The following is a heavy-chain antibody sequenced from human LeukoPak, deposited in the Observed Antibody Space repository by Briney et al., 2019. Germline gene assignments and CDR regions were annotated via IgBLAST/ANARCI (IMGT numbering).Heavy chain of an antibody. Sequence: GGSLRLSCAASGFTFSSYSMNWVRQAPGKGLEWVSYISSTSTIYYADSVKGRFTISRDNAKNSLYLQMNSLRAEDTAVYYCARGDIYHYDTSGLDYWGQGTLVTVSS. CDR2: ISSTSTI. D-gene: IGHD3-22*01. J-gene: IGHJ4*02. CDR3: ARGDIYHYDTSGLDY. CDR1: GFTFSSYS. V-gene: IGHV3-48*01.